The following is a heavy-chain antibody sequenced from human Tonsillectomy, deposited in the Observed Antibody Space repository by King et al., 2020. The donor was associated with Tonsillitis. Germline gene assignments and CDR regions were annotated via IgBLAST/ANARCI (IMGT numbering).Heavy chain of an antibody. Sequence: EVQLVESGGGLVQPGGSLRLSCAASGFTFSSYSMNWVRQAPGKGLEWVSYISSSSSTIYYADSVKGRFTISRDNAKNSLYLQMNSLRAEDTAVYYCARDLTICSSTSCYLDYWGQGTLVTVSS. CDR3: ARDLTICSSTSCYLDY. CDR2: ISSSSSTI. CDR1: GFTFSSYS. V-gene: IGHV3-48*01. J-gene: IGHJ4*02. D-gene: IGHD2-2*01.